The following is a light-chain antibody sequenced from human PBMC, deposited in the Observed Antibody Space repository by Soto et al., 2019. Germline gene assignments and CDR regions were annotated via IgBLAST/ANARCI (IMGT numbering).Light chain of an antibody. Sequence: IVLTQSPGTLSFSPGERATLSCRASQSVSDSFIAWYQQRPGQAPRLLIYGASQRATGIPDRFSGSGSGTHFTLTINRLEPEHFEVYYCKHYKAFGGGNRVEIX. CDR1: QSVSDSF. V-gene: IGKV3-20*01. CDR3: KHYKA. J-gene: IGKJ4*01. CDR2: GAS.